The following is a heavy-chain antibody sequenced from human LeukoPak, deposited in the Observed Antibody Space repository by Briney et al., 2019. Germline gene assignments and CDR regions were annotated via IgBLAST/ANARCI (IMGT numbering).Heavy chain of an antibody. Sequence: SQTLSLTCTVSGGSISSGSYYWSWIRQPAGKGLEWIGRIYTSGSTNYNPSLKSRVTISVDTSKNQFSLKLSSVTAADTAVYYCARSWDNWNFFDYWGQGILVTVSS. D-gene: IGHD1-20*01. J-gene: IGHJ4*02. V-gene: IGHV4-61*02. CDR2: IYTSGST. CDR1: GGSISSGSYY. CDR3: ARSWDNWNFFDY.